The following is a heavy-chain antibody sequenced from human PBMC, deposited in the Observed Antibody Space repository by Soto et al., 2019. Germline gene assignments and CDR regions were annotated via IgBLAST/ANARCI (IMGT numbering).Heavy chain of an antibody. V-gene: IGHV3-33*01. CDR2: IWYDGSNK. J-gene: IGHJ4*02. CDR3: ARRSEEYGGPLSY. D-gene: IGHD4-17*01. Sequence: QVQLVESGGGVVQPGRSLRLSCAASGFTFSSYGMQWVRQAPGKVLEWVAVIWYDGSNKYYADSVKGRFTISRDNSKNTLYLQMNSLRAEDRAVYYCARRSEEYGGPLSYWGQGTLVTVSS. CDR1: GFTFSSYG.